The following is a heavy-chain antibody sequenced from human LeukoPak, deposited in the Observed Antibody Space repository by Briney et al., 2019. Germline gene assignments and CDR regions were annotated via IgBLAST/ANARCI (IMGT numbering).Heavy chain of an antibody. CDR2: INSDGSST. V-gene: IGHV3-74*01. Sequence: GXSLXLSCAASGFTFSSYWMHWVRQAPGKGVVWVSRINSDGSSTSYADSVKGRFTISRDNAKNTLYLQMNSLRAEDTAVYYCARDLGFWSAPREYYYYGMDVWGQGTTVTVSS. J-gene: IGHJ6*02. D-gene: IGHD3-3*01. CDR1: GFTFSSYW. CDR3: ARDLGFWSAPREYYYYGMDV.